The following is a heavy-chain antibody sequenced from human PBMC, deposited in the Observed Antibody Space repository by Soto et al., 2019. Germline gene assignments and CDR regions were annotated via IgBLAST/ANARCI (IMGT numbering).Heavy chain of an antibody. CDR2: IYYSGST. Sequence: SETLSLTCTVSGGSISSSSYYWGWIRQPPGKGLEWIGSIYYSGSTYYNPSLKSRVTISVDTSKNQFSLKLSSVTAADTAVYYCAGAPIGSSRSGDIHYWGPRTLLTVSS. CDR1: GGSISSSSYY. D-gene: IGHD6-13*01. V-gene: IGHV4-39*01. J-gene: IGHJ4*02. CDR3: AGAPIGSSRSGDIHY.